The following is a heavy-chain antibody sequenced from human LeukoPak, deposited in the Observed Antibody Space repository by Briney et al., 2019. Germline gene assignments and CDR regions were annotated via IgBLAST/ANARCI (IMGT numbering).Heavy chain of an antibody. J-gene: IGHJ4*02. Sequence: SETLSLTCTVSGGSLGSYYWSWLGQPAGKGLAWIGYIYYSGSTNYNPSLKSRVTISVDTSKNQFSLKLSSVTAADPAVYYCARESSGWSNFDYWGQGTLVTVSS. V-gene: IGHV4-59*01. CDR3: ARESSGWSNFDY. CDR1: GGSLGSYY. CDR2: IYYSGST. D-gene: IGHD6-19*01.